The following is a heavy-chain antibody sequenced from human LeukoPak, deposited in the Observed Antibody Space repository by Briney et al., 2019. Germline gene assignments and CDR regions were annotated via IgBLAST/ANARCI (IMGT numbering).Heavy chain of an antibody. CDR2: VSYTGPP. Sequence: SETLSLTCSVSGRSISSNYWTWIRQSPGKGLEYIGHVSYTGPPRYNPPLQRRLTISLDTSNNHFSLQLTSVSAADTAVYYCARLLDYDNSGAPDIFDIWGQGTMVTVSS. V-gene: IGHV4-59*08. J-gene: IGHJ3*02. CDR1: GRSISSNY. CDR3: ARLLDYDNSGAPDIFDI. D-gene: IGHD3-22*01.